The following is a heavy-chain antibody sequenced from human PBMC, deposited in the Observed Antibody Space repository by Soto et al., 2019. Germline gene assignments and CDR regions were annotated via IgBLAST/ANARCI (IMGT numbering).Heavy chain of an antibody. D-gene: IGHD7-27*01. J-gene: IGHJ4*02. CDR2: IFSNDEK. CDR1: GFSLSNARMG. V-gene: IGHV2-26*01. CDR3: ARIPNRGVPTEYYFDY. Sequence: GPTLVNPTATLTLTCTVSGFSLSNARMGVSWIRQPPGKALEWLAHIFSNDEKSYSTSLKSRLTISKDTSKSQVVLTMTNMDPVDTATYYCARIPNRGVPTEYYFDYWGQGTLVTVSS.